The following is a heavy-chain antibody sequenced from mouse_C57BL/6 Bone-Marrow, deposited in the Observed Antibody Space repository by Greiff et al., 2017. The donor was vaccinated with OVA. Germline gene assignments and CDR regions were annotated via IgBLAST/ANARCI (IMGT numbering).Heavy chain of an antibody. CDR2: IDPSDSET. CDR1: GYTFISYW. J-gene: IGHJ2*01. V-gene: IGHV1-52*01. Sequence: QVQLQQPGAELVRPGSSVKLSCKASGYTFISYWMHWVKQRPIQGLEWIGNIDPSDSETPYNQKFKDKATLTVDKSSSTAYMQLSSLTSEDSAVYYCARHGSSYFDYWGQGTTLTVSS. D-gene: IGHD1-1*01. CDR3: ARHGSSYFDY.